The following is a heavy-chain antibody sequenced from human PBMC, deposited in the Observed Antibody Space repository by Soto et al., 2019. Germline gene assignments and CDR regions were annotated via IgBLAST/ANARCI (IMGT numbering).Heavy chain of an antibody. CDR2: ISYDGSNK. J-gene: IGHJ6*02. V-gene: IGHV3-30-3*01. D-gene: IGHD3-3*01. Sequence: QPGGSLRLSCAASGFTFSSYSMHWVRQAPGKGLEWVAVISYDGSNKYYADSVKGRFTISRDNSKNTLYLQMNSLRAEDTAVYYCARDPFYDFWSGSYMDVWGQGTTVTVSS. CDR3: ARDPFYDFWSGSYMDV. CDR1: GFTFSSYS.